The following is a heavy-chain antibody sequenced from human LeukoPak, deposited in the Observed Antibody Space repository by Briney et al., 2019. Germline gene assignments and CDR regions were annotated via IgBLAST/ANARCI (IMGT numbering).Heavy chain of an antibody. CDR2: MHYSGNS. D-gene: IGHD3-3*01. V-gene: IGHV4-39*02. CDR3: AREGGFYRPLDY. Sequence: PSETLSLTCTVSGGSLSISDYYWGWIRQSPGRGLEWIGSMHYSGNSQYNPSLNSRVTISVDTSKNHFSLKLTSVTAADTAVYYCAREGGFYRPLDYSGQGTLVTVSS. CDR1: GGSLSISDYY. J-gene: IGHJ4*02.